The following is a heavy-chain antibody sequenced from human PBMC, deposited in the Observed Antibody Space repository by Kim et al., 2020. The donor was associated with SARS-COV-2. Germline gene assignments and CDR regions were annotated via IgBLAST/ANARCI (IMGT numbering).Heavy chain of an antibody. CDR2: IIPIFGTA. V-gene: IGHV1-69*13. J-gene: IGHJ6*02. Sequence: SVKVSCKASGGTFSSYAISWVRQAPGQGLEWMGGIIPIFGTANYAQKFQGRVTITADESTSTAYMELSSLRSEDTAVYYCARADRFRNTKIAAAGVYYYYGMDVWGQGTTVTVSS. D-gene: IGHD6-13*01. CDR1: GGTFSSYA. CDR3: ARADRFRNTKIAAAGVYYYYGMDV.